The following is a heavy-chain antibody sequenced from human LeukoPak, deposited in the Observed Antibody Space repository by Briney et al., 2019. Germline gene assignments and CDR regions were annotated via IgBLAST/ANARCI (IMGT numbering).Heavy chain of an antibody. Sequence: PGGSLRLSCAASGFTFSSYGMHWVRQAPGKGLERVAVISYDVGKKYYADSVKGRFTISRDNAKNSLYLQMNSLRAEDTAVYYCAVYYYDSSGPDYWGQGTLVTVSS. J-gene: IGHJ4*02. D-gene: IGHD3-22*01. V-gene: IGHV3-30*03. CDR3: AVYYYDSSGPDY. CDR1: GFTFSSYG. CDR2: ISYDVGKK.